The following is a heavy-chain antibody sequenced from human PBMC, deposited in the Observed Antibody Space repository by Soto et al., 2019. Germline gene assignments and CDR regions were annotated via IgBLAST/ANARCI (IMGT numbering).Heavy chain of an antibody. D-gene: IGHD6-13*01. V-gene: IGHV6-1*01. CDR3: SKGDSRWPKTGYAFDP. Sequence: SPTLSLTCAISGDSVSRNPDSWNWVRQSPSRGLEWLGRAYSRSTWYNDYAASVKSRIIIKTDTSKNQFSLQLNSVTPDYTAVYYXSKGDSRWPKTGYAFDPRGQGILGTVSS. CDR2: AYSRSTWYN. CDR1: GDSVSRNPDS. J-gene: IGHJ5*02.